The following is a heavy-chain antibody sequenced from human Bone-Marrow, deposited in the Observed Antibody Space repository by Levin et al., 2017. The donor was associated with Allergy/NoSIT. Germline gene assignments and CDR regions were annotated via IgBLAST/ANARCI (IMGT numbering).Heavy chain of an antibody. D-gene: IGHD3-10*01. J-gene: IGHJ6*03. CDR2: IYHSGST. CDR1: GGSISSSNW. CDR3: AREGSITMVRGVILSKTYYYYYMDV. Sequence: PSETLSLTCAVSGGSISSSNWWSWVRQPPGKGLEWIGEIYHSGSTNYNPSLKSRVTISADKSKNQFSLKLSSVTAADTAVYYCAREGSITMVRGVILSKTYYYYYMDVWGKGTTVTVSS. V-gene: IGHV4-4*02.